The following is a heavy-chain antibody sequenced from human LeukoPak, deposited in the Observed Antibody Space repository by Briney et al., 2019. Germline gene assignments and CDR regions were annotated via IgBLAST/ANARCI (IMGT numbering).Heavy chain of an antibody. CDR3: ASTPYSSGWYYFDY. CDR1: GYTFTRYY. CDR2: ISAYNGNT. J-gene: IGHJ4*02. Sequence: ASVKVSCKASGYTFTRYYRHWVRQAPGQGLEWMGWISAYNGNTNYAQKLQGRVTMTTDTSTSTAYMELRNLRSDDTAVYYCASTPYSSGWYYFDYWGQGTLVTVSS. D-gene: IGHD6-19*01. V-gene: IGHV1-18*04.